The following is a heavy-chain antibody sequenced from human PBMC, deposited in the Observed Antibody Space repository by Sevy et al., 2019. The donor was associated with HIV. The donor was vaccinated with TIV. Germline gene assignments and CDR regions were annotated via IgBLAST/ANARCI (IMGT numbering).Heavy chain of an antibody. Sequence: GGSLRLSCAASGFTFSSYSMNWVRQAPGKGLEWVSSISSSSYIYYADSVKGRFTISRDNAKNSLYLQMNSLRAEDTAVYYCARRGGHYYYYGMDVWGQGTTVTVSS. CDR1: GFTFSSYS. CDR2: ISSSSYI. CDR3: ARRGGHYYYYGMDV. J-gene: IGHJ6*02. V-gene: IGHV3-21*01. D-gene: IGHD6-25*01.